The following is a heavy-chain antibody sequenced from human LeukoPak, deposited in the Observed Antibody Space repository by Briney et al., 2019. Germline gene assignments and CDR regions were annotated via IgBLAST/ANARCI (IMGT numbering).Heavy chain of an antibody. CDR1: GGSISNYV. D-gene: IGHD3-9*01. J-gene: IGHJ3*02. V-gene: IGHV4-59*01. Sequence: SETLSLTCTVSGGSISNYVWSWIRQPPGKGLEWIGYIYYSGSTNYNPSLKSRVTISVDTSKNQFSLKLSSVTAADTAVYYCARGGYDILTGYRKFDAFDIWGQGTMVTVSS. CDR3: ARGGYDILTGYRKFDAFDI. CDR2: IYYSGST.